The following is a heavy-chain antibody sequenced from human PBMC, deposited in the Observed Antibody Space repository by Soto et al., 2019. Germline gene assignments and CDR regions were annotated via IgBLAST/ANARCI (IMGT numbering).Heavy chain of an antibody. CDR3: ARFGEVVVAATY. D-gene: IGHD2-15*01. CDR1: GYTFTSYG. V-gene: IGHV5-51*01. Sequence: KVSCKASGYTFTSYGISWVRHAPGQGLEWMGIIYPGDSDTRYSPSFQGQVTISADKSISTAYLQWSRMKASDTAMYYCARFGEVVVAATYWGQGTLVTVSS. CDR2: IYPGDSDT. J-gene: IGHJ4*02.